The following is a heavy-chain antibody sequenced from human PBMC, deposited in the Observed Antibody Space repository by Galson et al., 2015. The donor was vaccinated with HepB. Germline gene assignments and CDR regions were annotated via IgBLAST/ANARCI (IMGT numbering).Heavy chain of an antibody. V-gene: IGHV3-48*01. CDR1: GFTFSSYS. Sequence: SLRLSCAASGFTFSSYSMNWVRQAPGKGLEWVSYISSSSSTIYYADSVKGRFTISRDNAKNSLYLQMNSLRAEDTAVYYCACYYDSSGYQSPVGYFDLWGRGTLVTVSS. D-gene: IGHD3-22*01. CDR3: ACYYDSSGYQSPVGYFDL. CDR2: ISSSSSTI. J-gene: IGHJ2*01.